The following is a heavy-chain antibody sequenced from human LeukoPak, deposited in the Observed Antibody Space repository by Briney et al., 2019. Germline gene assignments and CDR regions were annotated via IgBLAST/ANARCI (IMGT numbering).Heavy chain of an antibody. Sequence: GGSLRLSCAASGFTFSSYWMGWVRQDPGKGLEWVSYISSSGSTIYYADSVKGRFTISRDNAKNSLYLQMNSLRAEDTAVYYCARVVDYGFDYWGQGTLVTVSS. CDR1: GFTFSSYW. J-gene: IGHJ4*02. CDR3: ARVVDYGFDY. V-gene: IGHV3-48*04. CDR2: ISSSGSTI. D-gene: IGHD4-17*01.